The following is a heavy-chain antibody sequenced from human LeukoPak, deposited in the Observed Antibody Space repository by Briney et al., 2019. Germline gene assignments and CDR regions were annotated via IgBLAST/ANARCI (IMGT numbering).Heavy chain of an antibody. D-gene: IGHD3-22*01. J-gene: IGHJ4*02. CDR1: GFTFSDYY. V-gene: IGHV3-11*03. CDR3: ARHGTMIVVDPFDY. Sequence: TGGSLRLSCAASGFTFSDYYMSWIRQAPGEGLEWVSYISSSSSYTNYADSVKGRFTISRDNAKNSLYLQMNSLRAEDTAVYYCARHGTMIVVDPFDYWGQGTLVTVSS. CDR2: ISSSSSYT.